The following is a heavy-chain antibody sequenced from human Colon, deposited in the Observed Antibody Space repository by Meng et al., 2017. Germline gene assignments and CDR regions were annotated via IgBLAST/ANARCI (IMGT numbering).Heavy chain of an antibody. Sequence: VQVQHWGAGLLKPAETLPLICAISGASFSGYYRTWVRQPPGKGLEWIGEISHTGDTSYNPSLSSRVTISRDTSKNQFSLSLTSVTAADTAVYYCARGPHSAWPLLAYWGQGTLVTVSS. V-gene: IGHV4-34*01. CDR1: GASFSGYY. J-gene: IGHJ4*02. CDR3: ARGPHSAWPLLAY. CDR2: ISHTGDT. D-gene: IGHD1-26*01.